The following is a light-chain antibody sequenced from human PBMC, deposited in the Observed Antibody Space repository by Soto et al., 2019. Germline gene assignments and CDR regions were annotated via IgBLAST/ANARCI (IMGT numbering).Light chain of an antibody. CDR2: WAS. Sequence: DIVMTQSPDSLAVSLGERATINCKSSQSVLYSSNNKNYLTWYQQKPGQPPKLLIYWASTRESGVPDRFSGSGSGTDFTLTSSSLQAEDVAVYSCQQYYSTPLTFGQGTKVEIK. V-gene: IGKV4-1*01. J-gene: IGKJ1*01. CDR3: QQYYSTPLT. CDR1: QSVLYSSNNKNY.